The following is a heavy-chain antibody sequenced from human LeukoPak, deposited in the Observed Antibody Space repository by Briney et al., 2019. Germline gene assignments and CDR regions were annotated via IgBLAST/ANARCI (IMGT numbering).Heavy chain of an antibody. CDR1: GGSISSGGYY. V-gene: IGHV4-31*03. D-gene: IGHD3-3*01. Sequence: SQTRSLTCTVSGGSISSGGYYWSWIRQHPGKGLEWIGYIYYSGSTYYNPSLKSRVTISVDTSKNQFSLKLSSVTAADTAVYYCARVTSKTYYDFWSGYYVREYYFDYWGQGTLVTVSS. J-gene: IGHJ4*02. CDR2: IYYSGST. CDR3: ARVTSKTYYDFWSGYYVREYYFDY.